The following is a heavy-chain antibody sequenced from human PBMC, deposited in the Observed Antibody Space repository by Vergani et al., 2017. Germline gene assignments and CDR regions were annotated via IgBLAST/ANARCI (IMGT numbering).Heavy chain of an antibody. CDR2: IYPGDSDT. CDR1: GYSFTSYW. V-gene: IGHV5-51*03. J-gene: IGHJ5*02. CDR3: VRAVTIFRVIRRFDP. Sequence: EVQLVQSGAEVKKPGESLKISCKGSGYSFTSYWIGWVRQMPGKGLEWMGIIYPGDSDTRYSPSFQGQVTISADKSISTAYLQWSSLKALDTAMYYCVRAVTIFRVIRRFDPWGQGTLVTVSS. D-gene: IGHD3-3*01.